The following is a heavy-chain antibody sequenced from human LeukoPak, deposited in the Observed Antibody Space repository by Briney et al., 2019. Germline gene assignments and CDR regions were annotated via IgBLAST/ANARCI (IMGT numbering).Heavy chain of an antibody. CDR1: GFTFSSYG. CDR3: ARDDALGDNALDI. V-gene: IGHV3-33*01. J-gene: IGHJ3*02. CDR2: IMNDGSQE. Sequence: GGSLRLSCAASGFTFSSYGMHWVRQAPGKGLEWVAVIMNDGSQEKYADSVKGRFTISRDNSKNTLFLQMHSMRDEDTAVYYCARDDALGDNALDIWGQGTMVTVSS. D-gene: IGHD3-16*01.